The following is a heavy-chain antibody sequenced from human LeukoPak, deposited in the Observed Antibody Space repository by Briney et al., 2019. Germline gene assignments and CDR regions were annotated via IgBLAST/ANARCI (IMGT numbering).Heavy chain of an antibody. CDR1: GGSISSGGYY. J-gene: IGHJ6*03. CDR2: IYYSGST. Sequence: SETLSLTCTVSGGSISSGGYYWSWIRQHPGKGLEWIGYIYYSGSTYYNPSLKSRVTISVDMSKNQFSLKLSSVTAADTAVYYCASSKAYYYYMDVWGKGTTVTVSS. V-gene: IGHV4-31*03. CDR3: ASSKAYYYYMDV.